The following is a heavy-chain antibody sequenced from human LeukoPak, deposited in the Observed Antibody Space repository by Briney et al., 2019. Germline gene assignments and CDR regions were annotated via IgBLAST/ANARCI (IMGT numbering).Heavy chain of an antibody. V-gene: IGHV4-4*02. CDR1: GGSISSSNW. J-gene: IGHJ6*03. CDR3: ARGGYCSGGSCYLGSYYYYMDV. CDR2: IYHSGST. Sequence: PSGTLSLTCAVSGGSISSSNWWSWVRQPPGKGLEWIGEIYHSGSTNYNPSLKSRVTISVDKSKNQFSLKLSSVTAADTAVYYCARGGYCSGGSCYLGSYYYYMDVWGKGTTVTVSS. D-gene: IGHD2-15*01.